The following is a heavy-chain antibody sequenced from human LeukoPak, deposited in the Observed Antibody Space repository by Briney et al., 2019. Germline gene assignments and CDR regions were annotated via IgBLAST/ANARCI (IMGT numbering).Heavy chain of an antibody. V-gene: IGHV3-66*01. J-gene: IGHJ4*02. CDR3: ARDVRPNYYDSSGYYV. CDR2: IYSGGST. Sequence: GGSLRLSCAASGFTFSSYSMNWVRQAPGKGLEWVSVIYSGGSTYYADSVKGRFTISRDNSKNTLYLQMNSLRAEDTAVYYCARDVRPNYYDSSGYYVWGQGTLVTVSS. CDR1: GFTFSSYS. D-gene: IGHD3-22*01.